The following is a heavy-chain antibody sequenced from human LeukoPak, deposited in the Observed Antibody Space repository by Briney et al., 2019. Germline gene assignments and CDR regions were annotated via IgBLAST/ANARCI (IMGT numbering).Heavy chain of an antibody. CDR1: GGTFSSYA. J-gene: IGHJ3*02. CDR3: ASISWELHAFDI. CDR2: IIPIFGTA. Sequence: SVKVSCKASGGTFSSYAISWVRQAPGQGLEWMGGIIPIFGTANYAQKFQGRVTITTDESTSTAYMELSSLRSEDTAVYYCASISWELHAFDIWGQGTMVTVSS. V-gene: IGHV1-69*05. D-gene: IGHD1-26*01.